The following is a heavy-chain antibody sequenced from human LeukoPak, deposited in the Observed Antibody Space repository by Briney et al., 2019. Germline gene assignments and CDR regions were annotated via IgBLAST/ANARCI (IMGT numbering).Heavy chain of an antibody. CDR1: GGSISSSSYY. CDR2: IYYSGST. D-gene: IGHD2-15*01. V-gene: IGHV4-39*01. Sequence: PSETLSLTCTVSGGSISSSSYYWDWIRQPPGKGLEWIGSIYYSGSTYYNPSLKSRVTISVDTSKNQFSLKLSSVTAADTAVYYCARRISCSGGSCYALYYYGMDVWGQGTTVTVSS. CDR3: ARRISCSGGSCYALYYYGMDV. J-gene: IGHJ6*02.